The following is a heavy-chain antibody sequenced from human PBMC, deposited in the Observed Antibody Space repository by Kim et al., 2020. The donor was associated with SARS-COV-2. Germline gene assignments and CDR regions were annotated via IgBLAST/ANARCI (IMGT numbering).Heavy chain of an antibody. CDR3: ARGQYSYGTSLLWYYGMDV. CDR1: GGTFSSYA. CDR2: IIPIFGTA. Sequence: SVKVSCKASGGTFSSYAISWVRQAPGQGLEWMGGIIPIFGTANYAQKFQGRVTITADESTSTAYMELSSLRSEDTAVYYCARGQYSYGTSLLWYYGMDVWGQGTTVTVSS. J-gene: IGHJ6*02. V-gene: IGHV1-69*13. D-gene: IGHD5-18*01.